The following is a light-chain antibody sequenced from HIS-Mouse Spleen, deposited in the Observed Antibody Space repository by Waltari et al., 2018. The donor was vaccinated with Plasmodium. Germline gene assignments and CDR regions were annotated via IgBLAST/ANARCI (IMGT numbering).Light chain of an antibody. CDR1: QNISSY. V-gene: IGKV1-39*01. CDR3: QQSYSTWT. J-gene: IGKJ1*01. Sequence: DIQMTQSPSSLYASVEARVTITCRASQNISSYFNWYQQKPGKAPKLLVYAASSLQSGVPSRFSGSGSGTDFTLTISSLQPEYFATYYCQQSYSTWTFGQGTKVEIK. CDR2: AAS.